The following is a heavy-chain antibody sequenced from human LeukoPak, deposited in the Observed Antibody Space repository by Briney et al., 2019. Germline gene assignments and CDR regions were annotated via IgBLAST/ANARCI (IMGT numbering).Heavy chain of an antibody. CDR1: GGSISSYY. J-gene: IGHJ5*02. V-gene: IGHV4-59*01. D-gene: IGHD4-17*01. CDR2: IYYSGST. Sequence: SETLSLTCTASGGSISSYYWSWIRQPPGKGLEWIGYIYYSGSTNYNPSLKSRVTISVDTSKNQFSLKLSSVTAADTAVYYCARGLFTVTNWFDPWGQGTLVTVSP. CDR3: ARGLFTVTNWFDP.